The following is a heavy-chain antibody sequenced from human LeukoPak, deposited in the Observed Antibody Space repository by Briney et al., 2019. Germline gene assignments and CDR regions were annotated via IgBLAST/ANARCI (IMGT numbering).Heavy chain of an antibody. V-gene: IGHV4-59*01. J-gene: IGHJ4*02. D-gene: IGHD6-19*01. Sequence: PSETLSLTCTVSGGSISSYYWSRIRQPPGKGLEWIGYIYYSGSTNYNLSLKSRVTISVDTSKNQFSLKLSSVTAADTAVYYCARGPVAGTVLDYWGQGTLVTVSS. CDR2: IYYSGST. CDR3: ARGPVAGTVLDY. CDR1: GGSISSYY.